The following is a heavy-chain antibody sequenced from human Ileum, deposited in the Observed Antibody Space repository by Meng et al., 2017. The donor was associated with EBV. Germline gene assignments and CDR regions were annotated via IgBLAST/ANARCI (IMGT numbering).Heavy chain of an antibody. D-gene: IGHD3/OR15-3a*01. J-gene: IGHJ4*02. CDR2: INTDNGET. CDR1: GYTFTRDP. V-gene: IGHV1-3*04. Sequence: QYVASGARINKPCAQLNRSGMASGYTFTRDPTHCVRQAPGQRPEWMGLINTDNGETECSQKFQGRVTITRDTSATTAYMELISLRYEDTAVYYCASRPGFNIGPFDFWGQGTLVTVSS. CDR3: ASRPGFNIGPFDF.